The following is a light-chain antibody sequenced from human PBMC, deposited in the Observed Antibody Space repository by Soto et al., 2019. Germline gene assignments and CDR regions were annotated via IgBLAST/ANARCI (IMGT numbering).Light chain of an antibody. CDR2: YDS. J-gene: IGLJ2*01. CDR1: NIGSKS. CDR3: QVWDSSSDHPV. V-gene: IGLV3-21*04. Sequence: SYELTQPPSVSVAPGKTARITCEGTNIGSKSVHWYQQKSGQAPVLVIYYDSDRPSGIPERFSGSKSGNTATLTISRVEAGDEADYHCQVWDSSSDHPVFGGGTKLTVL.